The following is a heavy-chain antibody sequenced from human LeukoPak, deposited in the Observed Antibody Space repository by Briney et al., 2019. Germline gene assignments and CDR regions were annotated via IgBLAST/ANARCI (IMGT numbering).Heavy chain of an antibody. V-gene: IGHV4-30-2*01. CDR2: MYHSGST. CDR3: ARVVVVAAFFDY. Sequence: SETLSLTCAVSGVSISSGGYSWSWIRQPPGKGLEWIGNMYHSGSTNNNPSLKSRVTISVDRSKNQFSLKLSSVTAADTAVYYCARVVVVAAFFDYWGQGTLVTVSS. CDR1: GVSISSGGYS. D-gene: IGHD2-15*01. J-gene: IGHJ4*02.